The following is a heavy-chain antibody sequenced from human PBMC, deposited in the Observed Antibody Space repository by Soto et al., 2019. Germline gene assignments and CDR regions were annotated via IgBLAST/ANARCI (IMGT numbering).Heavy chain of an antibody. CDR2: IDPSDSNT. D-gene: IGHD2-15*01. CDR1: GYSFTSYW. V-gene: IGHV5-10-1*01. Sequence: HGESLKISCKGSGYSFTSYWISWVRQMPGRGLEWMGRIDPSDSNTNYSPSFQGHVTISADKSISTAYLQWSSLKASDTAMYYCARGYCSGGSCYILYYYYGMDVWGQGTTVTVSS. CDR3: ARGYCSGGSCYILYYYYGMDV. J-gene: IGHJ6*02.